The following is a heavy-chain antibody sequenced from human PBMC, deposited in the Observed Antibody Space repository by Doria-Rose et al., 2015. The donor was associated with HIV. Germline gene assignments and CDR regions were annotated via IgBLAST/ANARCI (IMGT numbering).Heavy chain of an antibody. V-gene: IGHV2-26*01. CDR3: ARIKSSRWYHKYYFDF. CDR2: IFSYDER. CDR1: GVSLSSPGMG. Sequence: QVTLKESGPVLVKPTETLTLTCTVFGVSLSSPGMGVSWIRQPPGKALEWLANIFSYDERSYKTSLKSRLTISSGTSKSQVVLTMTDMDPVDTATYYCARIKSSRWYHKYYFDFWGQGTLVIVSA. J-gene: IGHJ4*02. D-gene: IGHD6-13*01.